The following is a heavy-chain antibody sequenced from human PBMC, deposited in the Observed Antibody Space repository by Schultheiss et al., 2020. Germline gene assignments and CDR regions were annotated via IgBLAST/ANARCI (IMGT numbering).Heavy chain of an antibody. CDR3: AKRLEWWNA. V-gene: IGHV3-7*03. D-gene: IGHD3-3*01. CDR2: VSPDGGVK. J-gene: IGHJ4*02. Sequence: GESLKISCAASGFTFDDYAMHWVRQAPGKGLEWVAHVSPDGGVKYAVDSVKGRFTISRDNAKNSLYLQMNSLRAEDTAVYYCAKRLEWWNAWGQGTLVTVSS. CDR1: GFTFDDYA.